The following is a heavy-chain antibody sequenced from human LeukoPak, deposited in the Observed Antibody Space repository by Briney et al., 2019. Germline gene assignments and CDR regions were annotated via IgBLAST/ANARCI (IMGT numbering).Heavy chain of an antibody. V-gene: IGHV3-48*03. Sequence: GGSLRLSGAASGFTFSSYEMNWVRQAPGEGLEWVSYISTSGRNIYYADSVKGRFTISRDNAKNSVYLQMNSLRAEDTAVYYCAGETAAAFFDYWGQGTLVTVSS. CDR2: ISTSGRNI. D-gene: IGHD6-13*01. J-gene: IGHJ4*02. CDR1: GFTFSSYE. CDR3: AGETAAAFFDY.